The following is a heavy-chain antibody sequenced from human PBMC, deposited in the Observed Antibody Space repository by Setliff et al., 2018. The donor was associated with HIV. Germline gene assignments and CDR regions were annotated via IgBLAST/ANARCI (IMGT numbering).Heavy chain of an antibody. Sequence: SETLSLTCAVYGGAFSEYYWTWIRQSPGRGLEWIGEVNHKGVANYSPSLMRRATISADTSKNQFSLRLSSVTAADTALYFCTRAQIAAPRPFDYWGQGTLVTVSS. CDR1: GGAFSEYY. J-gene: IGHJ4*02. V-gene: IGHV4-34*01. D-gene: IGHD2-21*01. CDR3: TRAQIAAPRPFDY. CDR2: VNHKGVA.